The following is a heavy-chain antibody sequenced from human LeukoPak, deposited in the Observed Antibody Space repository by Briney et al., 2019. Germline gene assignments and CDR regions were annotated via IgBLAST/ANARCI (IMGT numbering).Heavy chain of an antibody. V-gene: IGHV4-61*01. J-gene: IGHJ4*02. CDR2: IYYSGST. Sequence: PSETLSLTCTVSGDSITVDSISSYSWSWIRQPPGKGLEWIGYIYYSGSTNYNPSLKRRVTISVDTSKNQFSLKLSSVTAADTAVYYCARGTPMGIATALDYWGQGTLVTVSS. CDR3: ARGTPMGIATALDY. D-gene: IGHD6-25*01. CDR1: GDSITVDSISSYS.